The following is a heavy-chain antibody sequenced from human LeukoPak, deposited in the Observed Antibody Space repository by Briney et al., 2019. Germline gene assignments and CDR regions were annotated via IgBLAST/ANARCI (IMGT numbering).Heavy chain of an antibody. CDR3: ARAARFGYSGYDSGPEKYFDY. Sequence: GASVTVSCKTSGYTFTGYYMHWVRQAPGQGLEWMGWINPNSGGTNYAQKFQGRVTMTRDTSISTAYMELSRLRSDDTAVYYCARAARFGYSGYDSGPEKYFDYWGQGTLVTVSS. V-gene: IGHV1-2*02. D-gene: IGHD5-12*01. CDR1: GYTFTGYY. CDR2: INPNSGGT. J-gene: IGHJ4*02.